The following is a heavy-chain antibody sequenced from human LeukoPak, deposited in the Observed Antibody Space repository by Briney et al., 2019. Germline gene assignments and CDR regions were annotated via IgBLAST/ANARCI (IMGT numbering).Heavy chain of an antibody. V-gene: IGHV4-59*01. J-gene: IGHJ4*02. CDR2: IYYSGST. CDR3: ARYPAPHDYYDSSGYYDY. CDR1: GGSISSYY. D-gene: IGHD3-22*01. Sequence: SETLSLTCTVSGGSISSYYWSWIRQPPGKGLEWIGYIYYSGSTNYNPSLKSRVTISVDTSKNQFSLKLSSVTAADTAVYYCARYPAPHDYYDSSGYYDYWGQGTLVTVSS.